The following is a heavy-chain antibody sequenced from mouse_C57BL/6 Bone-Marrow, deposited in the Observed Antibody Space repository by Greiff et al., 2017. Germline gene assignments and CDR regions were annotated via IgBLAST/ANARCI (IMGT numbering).Heavy chain of an antibody. CDR1: GFNIKNTY. D-gene: IGHD1-1*01. J-gene: IGHJ2*01. Sequence: VQLQQSVAELVRPGASVKLSCTASGFNIKNTYMHWVKQRPEQGLEWIGRIDPANGNTKYAPKFQGKATITADTSSNTAYLQLSSLPSEDTAIYYCARLDTTVVAAPYFDYGGQGTTLTVSS. CDR2: IDPANGNT. CDR3: ARLDTTVVAAPYFDY. V-gene: IGHV14-3*01.